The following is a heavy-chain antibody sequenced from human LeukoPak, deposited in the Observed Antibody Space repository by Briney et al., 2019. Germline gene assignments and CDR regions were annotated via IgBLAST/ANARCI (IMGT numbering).Heavy chain of an antibody. D-gene: IGHD6-6*01. Sequence: GASVKVSCKASGGTFSSYAISWVRQAPGQGLEWMGGIIPIFGTANYAQKFQGRVTITADESTSTAYMELSSLRSEDSTVYFCARAFSASSSTIDYWGQGTLVIVSP. J-gene: IGHJ4*02. V-gene: IGHV1-69*13. CDR1: GGTFSSYA. CDR2: IIPIFGTA. CDR3: ARAFSASSSTIDY.